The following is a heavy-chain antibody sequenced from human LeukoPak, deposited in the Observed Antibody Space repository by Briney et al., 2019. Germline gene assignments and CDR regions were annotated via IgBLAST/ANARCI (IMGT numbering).Heavy chain of an antibody. CDR3: ARLAYGDFPFDY. CDR2: IIPIFGTA. Sequence: SVKVSCKASGSTFSSYAISWVRQAPGQGLEWMGGIIPIFGTANYAQKFQGRVTITADESTSTAYMELSSLRSEDTAVYYCARLAYGDFPFDYWGQGTLVTVSS. D-gene: IGHD4-17*01. J-gene: IGHJ4*02. V-gene: IGHV1-69*13. CDR1: GSTFSSYA.